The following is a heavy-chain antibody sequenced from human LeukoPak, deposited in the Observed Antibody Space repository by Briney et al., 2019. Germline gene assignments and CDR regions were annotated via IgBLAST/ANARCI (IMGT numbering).Heavy chain of an antibody. CDR2: IYYSGST. Sequence: SETLSLTCTVSGGSISSYYWSWIRQPPGKGLEWIGYIYYSGSTNYNPSLKSRVTISVDTSKNQFSLKLSSVTAADTAVYYCARGRILEWPRLSYFDYWGQGTLVTVSS. V-gene: IGHV4-59*08. CDR1: GGSISSYY. D-gene: IGHD3-3*01. CDR3: ARGRILEWPRLSYFDY. J-gene: IGHJ4*02.